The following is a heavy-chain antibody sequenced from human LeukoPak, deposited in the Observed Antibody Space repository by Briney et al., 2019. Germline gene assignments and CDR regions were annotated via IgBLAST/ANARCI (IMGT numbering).Heavy chain of an antibody. CDR1: GYTFTGYY. V-gene: IGHV1-2*06. Sequence: ASVKVSCKASGYTFTGYYMHWVRQAPGQGLEWMGRINPNSGGTNYAQKFQGRVTMTRDTSISTAYMELSRLRSDDTAVYYCARDTYYYDSSGYSVVAFDIWGQGTMVTVSS. J-gene: IGHJ3*02. D-gene: IGHD3-22*01. CDR3: ARDTYYYDSSGYSVVAFDI. CDR2: INPNSGGT.